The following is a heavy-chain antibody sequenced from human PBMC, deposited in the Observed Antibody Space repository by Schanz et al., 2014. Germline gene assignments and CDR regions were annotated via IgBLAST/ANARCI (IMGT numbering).Heavy chain of an antibody. D-gene: IGHD6-13*01. CDR1: GFTFSSYA. Sequence: EVQLVESGGGLVQPGGSLRLSCAASGFTFSSYAMSWVRQAPGKGLEWVSLIYSSGTTKYADSVKGRFTISRDNSKNTLYLQMNSLRTEDTAVYYCARDPPGIAAAGSGYSWGQGTLVTVSS. J-gene: IGHJ5*02. V-gene: IGHV3-66*01. CDR3: ARDPPGIAAAGSGYS. CDR2: IYSSGTT.